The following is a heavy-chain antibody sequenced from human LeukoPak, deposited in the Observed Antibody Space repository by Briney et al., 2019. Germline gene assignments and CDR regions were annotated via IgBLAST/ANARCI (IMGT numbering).Heavy chain of an antibody. CDR3: ARPHPPTVTTPYWYFDL. D-gene: IGHD4-17*01. V-gene: IGHV4-34*01. CDR2: INHSGST. CDR1: GGSFSGYY. J-gene: IGHJ2*01. Sequence: SETLSLTCAVYGGSFSGYYWSWIRQPPGKGLEWIGEINHSGSTNYTPSLKSRVTISVDTSKNQFSLKLSSVTAADTAVYYCARPHPPTVTTPYWYFDLWGRGTLVTVSS.